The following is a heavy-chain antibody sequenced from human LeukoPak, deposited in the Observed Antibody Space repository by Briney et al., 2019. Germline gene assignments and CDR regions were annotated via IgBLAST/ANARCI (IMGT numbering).Heavy chain of an antibody. CDR3: AGVAAAGDWFDP. CDR2: ISAYNGNT. J-gene: IGHJ5*02. D-gene: IGHD6-13*01. V-gene: IGHV1-18*01. CDR1: GGTFSGYA. Sequence: GASVKVSCKASGGTFSGYAISWVRQAPGQGLEWMGWISAYNGNTNYAQKLQGRVTMTTDTSTSTAYMELRSLRSDDTAVYYCAGVAAAGDWFDPWGQGTLVTVSS.